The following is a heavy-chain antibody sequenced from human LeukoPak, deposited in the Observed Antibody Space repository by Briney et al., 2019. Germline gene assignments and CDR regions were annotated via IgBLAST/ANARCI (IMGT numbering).Heavy chain of an antibody. V-gene: IGHV3-53*01. CDR1: GFTVSSNY. J-gene: IGHJ5*02. CDR2: IYSGGST. Sequence: GGSLRLSCAASGFTVSSNYMSWVRQAPGKGLEWVSVIYSGGSTYYADSVKGRFTISRDNSKNTLYLQMNSLRAEDTAVYYCAREGSWGTSLAQNWFDPWGQGTLVIVSS. CDR3: AREGSWGTSLAQNWFDP. D-gene: IGHD1-1*01.